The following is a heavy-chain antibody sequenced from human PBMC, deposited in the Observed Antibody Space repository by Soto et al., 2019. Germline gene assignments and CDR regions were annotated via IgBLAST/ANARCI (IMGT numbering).Heavy chain of an antibody. V-gene: IGHV1-69*01. CDR3: ARDSISWYFFDY. CDR2: IIPLWGST. Sequence: QVQLVQSGAEVKKPGSSVKVSCKASGGTLSSFAISWVRQAPGQGLEWIGGIIPLWGSTSYAQKFQGRVTITADESTNTAYMELNGLRSEDTAVYYCARDSISWYFFDYWGQGTLVTVSS. CDR1: GGTLSSFA. J-gene: IGHJ4*02. D-gene: IGHD6-13*01.